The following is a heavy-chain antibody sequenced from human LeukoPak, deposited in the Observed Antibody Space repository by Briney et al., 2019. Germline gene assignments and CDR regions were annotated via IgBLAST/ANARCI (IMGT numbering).Heavy chain of an antibody. CDR3: ARGLGYCSSTSCYYCGMDV. Sequence: GGSLRLSCAASGFTFSSYWMHWVRQAPGKGLVWVSRINSDGSSTSYADSVKGRFTISRDNAKNTLYLQMNSLRAEDTAVYYCARGLGYCSSTSCYYCGMDVWGQGTTVTVSS. J-gene: IGHJ6*02. V-gene: IGHV3-74*01. CDR1: GFTFSSYW. D-gene: IGHD2-2*01. CDR2: INSDGSST.